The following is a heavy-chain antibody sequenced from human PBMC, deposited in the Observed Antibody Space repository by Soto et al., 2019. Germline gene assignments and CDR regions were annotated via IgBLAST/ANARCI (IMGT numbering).Heavy chain of an antibody. CDR2: ISGSGGTT. Sequence: GGSLRLSCAASGFTFNSYAMTWVRQAPGKGLEWVSAISGSGGTTYYADSVKGRFTISRDNSKKTLYLQMNSVRAEDTALYYCAKGNLSAPMYYFDYWGQGTPVTVSS. CDR3: AKGNLSAPMYYFDY. CDR1: GFTFNSYA. D-gene: IGHD3-16*02. V-gene: IGHV3-23*01. J-gene: IGHJ4*02.